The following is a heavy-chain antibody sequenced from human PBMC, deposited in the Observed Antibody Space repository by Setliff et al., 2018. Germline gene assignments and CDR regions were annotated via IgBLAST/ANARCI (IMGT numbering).Heavy chain of an antibody. D-gene: IGHD3-3*01. J-gene: IGHJ5*02. CDR2: INGDATIA. CDR1: GFNFNKYW. CDR3: SRDVYDFRTGQADP. V-gene: IGHV3-74*01. Sequence: GGSLRLSCTVYGFNFNKYWMYWVRQAPGKGLEWVSRINGDATIAHYADSVKGRFTISRDNAKNSLYLHMNSLRADDTAVYYCSRDVYDFRTGQADPWGQGTLVTVSS.